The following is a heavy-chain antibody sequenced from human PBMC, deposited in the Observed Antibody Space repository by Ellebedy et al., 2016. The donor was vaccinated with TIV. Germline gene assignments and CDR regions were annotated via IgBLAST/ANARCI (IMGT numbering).Heavy chain of an antibody. CDR2: ISYDGSNK. J-gene: IGHJ4*02. CDR3: ARDWEVVVPAADFDY. V-gene: IGHV3-30-3*01. Sequence: GESLKISCAASGFTFSSYAMHWVRQAPGKGLEWVAVISYDGSNKYYADSVKGRFTISRDNSKNTLYLQMNSLRAEDTAVYYCARDWEVVVPAADFDYWGQGTLVTVSS. D-gene: IGHD2-2*01. CDR1: GFTFSSYA.